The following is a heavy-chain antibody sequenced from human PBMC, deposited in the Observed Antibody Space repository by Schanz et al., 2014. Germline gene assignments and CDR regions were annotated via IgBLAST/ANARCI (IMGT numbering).Heavy chain of an antibody. V-gene: IGHV3-23*04. D-gene: IGHD3-10*01. CDR2: ISGSSENT. Sequence: VQLVESGGGVVQPGRSLRLSCAASGFTFSNHGMHWVRQAPGKGLEWVATISGSSENTYYADSVKGRVTISRDNSRNTLFLQMRNLRADDTALYYCAKGKSEVRGIILDYWGQGTMVVVSS. J-gene: IGHJ4*02. CDR3: AKGKSEVRGIILDY. CDR1: GFTFSNHG.